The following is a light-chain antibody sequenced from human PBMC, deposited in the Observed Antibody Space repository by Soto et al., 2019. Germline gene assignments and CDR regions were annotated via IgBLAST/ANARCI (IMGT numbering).Light chain of an antibody. CDR2: AAS. CDR3: HQYGTAPLT. V-gene: IGKV1-39*01. CDR1: QTISSF. J-gene: IGKJ3*01. Sequence: DIQMTQSPTSLSASVGDRVTITCRASQTISSFLNWYQQKPGKAPKLLIYAASSLQSGVASRFSGSGSGTDFTLTITSLQPEDFSVYYCHQYGTAPLTFGPGTKVDIK.